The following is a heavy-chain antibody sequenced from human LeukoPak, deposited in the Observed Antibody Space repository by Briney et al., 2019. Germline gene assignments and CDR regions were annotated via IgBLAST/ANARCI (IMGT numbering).Heavy chain of an antibody. D-gene: IGHD2-21*02. CDR1: GFAFNFYA. CDR2: INANGINT. CDR3: ARTATDAFDI. J-gene: IGHJ3*02. V-gene: IGHV3-23*01. Sequence: PGGSLRLSCAASGFAFNFYAMSWVRQAPGKGLQWVSTINANGINTYYADSVKGRFTISRDNAKNTLYLQMNSLRAEDTAVYYCARTATDAFDIWGQGTMVTVSS.